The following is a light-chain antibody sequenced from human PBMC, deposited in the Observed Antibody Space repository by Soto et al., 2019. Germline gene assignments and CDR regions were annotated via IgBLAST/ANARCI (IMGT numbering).Light chain of an antibody. Sequence: DIQMTQSPSSLSASVGDRVIITCRASQTISSHLNWYQQKPGKAPNLLVYAASSVQSGVPSRFTGGGSGTDFTLTISSLQPEDFATYFCQQSYTTPITFGQGTRLEIK. CDR1: QTISSH. CDR3: QQSYTTPIT. J-gene: IGKJ5*01. V-gene: IGKV1-39*01. CDR2: AAS.